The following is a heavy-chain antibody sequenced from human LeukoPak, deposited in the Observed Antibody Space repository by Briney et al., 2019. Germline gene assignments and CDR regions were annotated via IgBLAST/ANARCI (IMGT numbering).Heavy chain of an antibody. CDR2: IIPMFGTA. CDR1: GGTFSNYA. J-gene: IGHJ5*02. Sequence: SVKVSCKASGGTFSNYAVSWVRQAPGQGLEWLGGIIPMFGTAKYAQKFQGRVTITTDESTTTAYMELISLRFEDTAVYYCVRREALRRRHRGFEPRGQGTLVTVTS. V-gene: IGHV1-69*05. CDR3: VRREALRRRHRGFEP. D-gene: IGHD1-26*01.